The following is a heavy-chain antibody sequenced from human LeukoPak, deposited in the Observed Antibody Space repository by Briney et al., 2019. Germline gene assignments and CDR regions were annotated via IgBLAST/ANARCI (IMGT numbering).Heavy chain of an antibody. Sequence: PGGSLRLSCAASGFTFSSYAMSWVRQAPGKGLEWVSSITASSTAIYSADSVKGRSTISRDNAKNFLYLQMNSLRAEDTAVYYCARTYYDILTGYNPYFDYWGQGILVTVSS. J-gene: IGHJ4*02. CDR1: GFTFSSYA. V-gene: IGHV3-21*01. CDR2: ITASSTAI. D-gene: IGHD3-9*01. CDR3: ARTYYDILTGYNPYFDY.